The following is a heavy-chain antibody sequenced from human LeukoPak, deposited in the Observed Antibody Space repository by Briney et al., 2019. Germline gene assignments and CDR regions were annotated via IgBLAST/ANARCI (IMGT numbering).Heavy chain of an antibody. D-gene: IGHD3-10*01. Sequence: GRSLRLSCAASGFTFSSYGMHWVRQAPGKGLEWVAVISYDGSNKYYADSVKGRFTISRDNSKNTLYLQMNSLRAEDTAVYYCAKEFLGFGGLGGPNFDYWGQGTLVTVSS. CDR1: GFTFSSYG. CDR2: ISYDGSNK. V-gene: IGHV3-30*18. CDR3: AKEFLGFGGLGGPNFDY. J-gene: IGHJ4*02.